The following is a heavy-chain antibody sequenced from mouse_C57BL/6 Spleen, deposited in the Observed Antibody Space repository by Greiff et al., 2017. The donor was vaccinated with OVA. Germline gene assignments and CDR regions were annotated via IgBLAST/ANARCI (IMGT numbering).Heavy chain of an antibody. CDR2: IYPGDGDT. J-gene: IGHJ2*01. Sequence: VKLMESGPELVKPGASVKISCKASGYAFSSSWMNWVKQRPGKGLEWIGRIYPGDGDTNYNGKFKGKATLTADKSSSTAYMQLSSLTSEDSAVYFCAREASSGYFDYWGQGTTLTVSS. V-gene: IGHV1-82*01. CDR1: GYAFSSSW. CDR3: AREASSGYFDY. D-gene: IGHD3-2*02.